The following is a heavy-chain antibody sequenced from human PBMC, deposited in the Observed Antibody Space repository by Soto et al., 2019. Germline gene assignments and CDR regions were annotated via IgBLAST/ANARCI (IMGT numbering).Heavy chain of an antibody. CDR2: ISRDGGTK. Sequence: QVQLVESGGGVVQPGRSLRLSCAVSGFTVSSYGMHWVRQAPGKGLEWVAVISRDGGTKFYAESVKGRFTISRDNSRNTLFLEMNSLRGDDMAVYYCTGEVASGYCGQGTLVTVSS. CDR1: GFTVSSYG. CDR3: TGEVASGY. D-gene: IGHD2-8*02. J-gene: IGHJ4*02. V-gene: IGHV3-30*03.